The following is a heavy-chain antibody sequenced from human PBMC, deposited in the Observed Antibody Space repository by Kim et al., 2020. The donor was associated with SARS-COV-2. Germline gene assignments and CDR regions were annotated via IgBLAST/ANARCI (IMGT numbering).Heavy chain of an antibody. V-gene: IGHV1-69*13. J-gene: IGHJ4*02. CDR1: GGTFSSYA. Sequence: SVKVSCKASGGTFSSYAISWVRQAPGQGLEWMGGIIPIFGTANYAQKFQGRVTITADESTSTAYMELSSLRSEDTAVYYCARVSYVGYYDFWSRRYYFDYWGQGTLVTVSS. CDR3: ARVSYVGYYDFWSRRYYFDY. CDR2: IIPIFGTA. D-gene: IGHD3-3*01.